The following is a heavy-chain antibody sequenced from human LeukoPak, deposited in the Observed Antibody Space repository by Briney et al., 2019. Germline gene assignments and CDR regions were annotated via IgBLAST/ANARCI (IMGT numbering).Heavy chain of an antibody. D-gene: IGHD1-26*01. J-gene: IGHJ4*02. CDR1: GGSISSYY. CDR2: IYYSGST. V-gene: IGHV4-59*12. CDR3: ATSGSYWLGFDY. Sequence: KPSETLSLACTVSGGSISSYYWSWIRQPPGKGLEWIGSIYYSGSTYYNPSLKSRVTISVDTSKNQFSLKLSSVTAADTAVYYCATSGSYWLGFDYWGQGTLVTVSS.